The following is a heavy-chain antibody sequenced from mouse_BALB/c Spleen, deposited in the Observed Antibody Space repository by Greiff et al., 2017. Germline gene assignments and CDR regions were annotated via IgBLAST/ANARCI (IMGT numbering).Heavy chain of an antibody. CDR1: GFSLSRYS. CDR3: ARNGGYDFYYAMDY. Sequence: VKVVESGPGLVAPSQSLSITCTVSGFSLSRYSVHWVRQPPGKGLEWLGMIWGGGSTDYNSALKSRLSISKDNSKSQVFLKMNSLQTDDTAMYYCARNGGYDFYYAMDYWGQGTSVTVSS. J-gene: IGHJ4*01. D-gene: IGHD2-14*01. V-gene: IGHV2-6-4*01. CDR2: IWGGGST.